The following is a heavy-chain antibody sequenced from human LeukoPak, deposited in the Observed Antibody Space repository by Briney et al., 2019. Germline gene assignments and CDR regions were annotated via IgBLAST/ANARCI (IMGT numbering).Heavy chain of an antibody. Sequence: GGSLRLSYAASGFTFSSYAMSWVRQAPGKGLEWVSGISGSGGSTYYADSVKGRFTISRDNSKNTLYLQMNSLRAEDTAVFYCAKSSVEMSRKYFDYWGQATLVTVSS. V-gene: IGHV3-23*01. CDR1: GFTFSSYA. D-gene: IGHD5-24*01. CDR3: AKSSVEMSRKYFDY. J-gene: IGHJ4*02. CDR2: ISGSGGST.